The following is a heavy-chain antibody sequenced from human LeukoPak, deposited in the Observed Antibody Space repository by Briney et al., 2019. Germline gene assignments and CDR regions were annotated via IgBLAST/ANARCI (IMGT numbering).Heavy chain of an antibody. V-gene: IGHV1-2*02. D-gene: IGHD6-19*01. CDR2: INPYSGGT. CDR3: ARFIAAVPGTYYFDY. CDR1: GYTFTDNY. Sequence: ASVKVSSKASGYTFTDNYMHWVRQAPGQGLEWMGWINPYSGGTNYTQKFQGRVTMTRDTSISTAYLQWSSLKASDTAMYYCARFIAAVPGTYYFDYWGQGTLVTVSS. J-gene: IGHJ4*02.